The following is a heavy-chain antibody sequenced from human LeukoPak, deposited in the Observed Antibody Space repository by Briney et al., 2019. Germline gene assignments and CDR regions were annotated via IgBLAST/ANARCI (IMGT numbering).Heavy chain of an antibody. J-gene: IGHJ4*02. Sequence: GGSLRLSCAASGFSFSNYAMSWVRQAPARGPEWVSSIRGGGDTFYADSVKGRFTLSRDDSRNTVYLQLNNLRVEDSAVYYCAKANWVLNADAVWWGQGTLVTVSS. CDR2: IRGGGDT. V-gene: IGHV3-23*01. D-gene: IGHD3-9*01. CDR1: GFSFSNYA. CDR3: AKANWVLNADAVW.